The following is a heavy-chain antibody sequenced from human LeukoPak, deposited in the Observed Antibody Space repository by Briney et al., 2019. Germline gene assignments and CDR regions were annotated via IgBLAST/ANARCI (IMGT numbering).Heavy chain of an antibody. Sequence: SVKVSCKASGGTFSSYAISWVRQAPGQGLEWMGRIIPIFGIANYAQKFQGRVMITADKSTSTAYMELSSLRSEDTAVYCCARDLGDIVVVTAIGAGGFDPWGQGTLVTVSS. CDR2: IIPIFGIA. V-gene: IGHV1-69*04. D-gene: IGHD2-21*02. J-gene: IGHJ5*02. CDR3: ARDLGDIVVVTAIGAGGFDP. CDR1: GGTFSSYA.